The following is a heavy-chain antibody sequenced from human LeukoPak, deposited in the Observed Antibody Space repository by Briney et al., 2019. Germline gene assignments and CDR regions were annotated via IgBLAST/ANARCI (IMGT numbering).Heavy chain of an antibody. CDR1: GFTFDDYA. CDR3: AKSVGATTGGFDY. CDR2: ITWNSYSM. V-gene: IGHV3-9*03. Sequence: GGSLRLSCAASGFTFDDYAMHWVRQDPGKGLEWVSGITWNSYSMGYADSVKGRFTITRDNAKNSLFLQMNSLRADDVALYYCAKSVGATTGGFDYWGQGTLVTVSS. D-gene: IGHD1-26*01. J-gene: IGHJ4*02.